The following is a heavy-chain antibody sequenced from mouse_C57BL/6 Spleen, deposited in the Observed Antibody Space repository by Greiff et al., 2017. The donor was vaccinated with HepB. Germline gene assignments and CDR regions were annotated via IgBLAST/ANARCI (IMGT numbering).Heavy chain of an antibody. J-gene: IGHJ1*03. V-gene: IGHV10-1*01. CDR3: VRHDDYDGDWYFDV. D-gene: IGHD2-4*01. CDR2: IRSKSNNYAT. Sequence: EVQLVESGGGLVQPKGSLKLSCAAYGFSFNTYAMNWVRQAPGKGLEWVARIRSKSNNYATYYADSVKDRFTISRDDSESMLYLQMNNLKTEDTAMYYCVRHDDYDGDWYFDVWGTGTTVTVSS. CDR1: GFSFNTYA.